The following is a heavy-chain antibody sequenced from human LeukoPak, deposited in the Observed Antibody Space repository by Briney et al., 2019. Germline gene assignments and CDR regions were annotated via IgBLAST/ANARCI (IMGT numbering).Heavy chain of an antibody. Sequence: SETLSLTCTVSGGSLSSYYWSWIRQPAGKGLEWIGRIYTRGSTNYNPSLKNRVTMSVDTSKNQFSLKLSSVTAADTAVYYCARDRDFWSGYSYYFDYWGQGTLVTVSS. CDR2: IYTRGST. V-gene: IGHV4-4*07. CDR1: GGSLSSYY. D-gene: IGHD3-3*01. CDR3: ARDRDFWSGYSYYFDY. J-gene: IGHJ4*02.